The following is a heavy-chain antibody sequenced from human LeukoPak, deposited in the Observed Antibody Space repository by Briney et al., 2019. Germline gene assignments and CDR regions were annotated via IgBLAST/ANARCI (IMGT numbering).Heavy chain of an antibody. CDR2: ISSGSATI. V-gene: IGHV3-48*01. CDR3: ARDRHVPGLYYYYMDV. Sequence: GGPLSLSCEGSGFSLSAYNMNWVPQAPGKGLESVSYISSGSATIFYADSVKGRFTISRDNAKNSLYLQMNSLRPEDTAVYFCARDRHVPGLYYYYMDVWGKGTTVTVSS. CDR1: GFSLSAYN. D-gene: IGHD6-6*01. J-gene: IGHJ6*03.